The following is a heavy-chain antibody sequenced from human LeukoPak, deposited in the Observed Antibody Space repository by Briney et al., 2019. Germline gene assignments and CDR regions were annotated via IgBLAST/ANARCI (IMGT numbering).Heavy chain of an antibody. Sequence: SETLSLTCAVYGGSFSGYYWSWIRQPPGKGLEWTGEINHSGSTNYNPFLKSRVTISVDTSKNQFSLKLSSVTAADTAVYYCARGYHYDFWSGYYGFDYWGQGTLVTVSS. CDR1: GGSFSGYY. V-gene: IGHV4-34*01. CDR3: ARGYHYDFWSGYYGFDY. CDR2: INHSGST. D-gene: IGHD3-3*01. J-gene: IGHJ4*02.